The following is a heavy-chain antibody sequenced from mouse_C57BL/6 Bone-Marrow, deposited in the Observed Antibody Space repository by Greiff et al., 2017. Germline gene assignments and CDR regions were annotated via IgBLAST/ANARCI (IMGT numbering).Heavy chain of an antibody. Sequence: VESGGDLVKPGGSLKLSCAASGFTFSSYGMSWVRQTPDKRLEWVATISSGGSYTYYPDSVKGRFTISRDNAKNTLYLQMSSLKSEDTAMYYCARRLRWYFDVWGTGTTVTVSS. D-gene: IGHD1-1*01. CDR1: GFTFSSYG. CDR2: ISSGGSYT. CDR3: ARRLRWYFDV. V-gene: IGHV5-6*02. J-gene: IGHJ1*03.